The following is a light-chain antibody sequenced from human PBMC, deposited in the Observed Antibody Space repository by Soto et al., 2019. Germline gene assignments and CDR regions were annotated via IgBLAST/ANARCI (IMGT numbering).Light chain of an antibody. Sequence: QSVLTQAPSASGAPGQRVTISCTGSSSNIGAGYDVHWYQQLPGTAPKLLIYGNSNRPSGVPDRFSGSKSGTSASLAITGLQAEDEADYYCQSYDSSLSALFGGGTKLTVL. CDR3: QSYDSSLSAL. CDR2: GNS. CDR1: SSNIGAGYD. V-gene: IGLV1-40*01. J-gene: IGLJ3*02.